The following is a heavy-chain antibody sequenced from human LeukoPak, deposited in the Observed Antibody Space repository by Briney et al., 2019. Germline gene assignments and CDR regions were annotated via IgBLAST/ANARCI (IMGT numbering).Heavy chain of an antibody. J-gene: IGHJ6*02. CDR2: IDWNSKRV. D-gene: IGHD3-3*02. CDR1: GFTFDDYA. CDR3: TKDILPGGADV. V-gene: IGHV3-9*01. Sequence: GGSLRLSCAASGFTFDDYAMHWVRQVPGKGLEWVSGIDWNSKRVDYADAVKGRFTVSTDNAKNSLYLQMNSLRVEDTALYFCTKDILPGGADVWGQGTTVTVSS.